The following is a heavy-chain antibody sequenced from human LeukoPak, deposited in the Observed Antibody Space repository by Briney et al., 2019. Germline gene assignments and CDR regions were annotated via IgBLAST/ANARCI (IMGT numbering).Heavy chain of an antibody. CDR3: ARGFAGVGVPRTYPFDL. J-gene: IGHJ4*02. V-gene: IGHV3-30*02. Sequence: PGGSLRLSCAASGFTFRNYGMHWVRQSPVKGLEWLAFISFGGGGHSQRDSVKGRFTVSRDNSKTTLYLHMNSLRPEDTAVYYCARGFAGVGVPRTYPFDLWGQGALVTVSP. CDR2: ISFGGGGH. D-gene: IGHD1-26*01. CDR1: GFTFRNYG.